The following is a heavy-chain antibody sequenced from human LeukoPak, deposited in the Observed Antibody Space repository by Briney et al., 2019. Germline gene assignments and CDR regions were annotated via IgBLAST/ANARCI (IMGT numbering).Heavy chain of an antibody. J-gene: IGHJ4*02. Sequence: ATVKVSCKASGYTFSGYYMHWVRQAPGQGLEWMGWVNPNSGDTDYAQKFQGRVTLTRDTSISTAYMEVSRLNSDDTAVYYCARRNVPGPLAIFDHWGQGTLVTVSS. D-gene: IGHD3-3*02. V-gene: IGHV1-2*02. CDR3: ARRNVPGPLAIFDH. CDR1: GYTFSGYY. CDR2: VNPNSGDT.